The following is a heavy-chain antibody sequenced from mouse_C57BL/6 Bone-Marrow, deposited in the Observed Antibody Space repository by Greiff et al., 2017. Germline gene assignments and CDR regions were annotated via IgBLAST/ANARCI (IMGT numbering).Heavy chain of an antibody. CDR1: GYTFTSYW. CDR3: ARKSAQATSFAY. D-gene: IGHD3-2*02. Sequence: VQLQQPGAELVMPGASVKLSCKASGYTFTSYWMHWVKQRPGQGLEWIGEIDPSDSYTNYNQKFKGKSTLTVDKSSSTAYMQLSSLTSEDSAVYYGARKSAQATSFAYWGQGTLVTVSA. J-gene: IGHJ3*01. CDR2: IDPSDSYT. V-gene: IGHV1-69*01.